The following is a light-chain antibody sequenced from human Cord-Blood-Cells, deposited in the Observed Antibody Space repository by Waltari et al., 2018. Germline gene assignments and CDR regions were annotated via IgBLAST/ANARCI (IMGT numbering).Light chain of an antibody. CDR1: QSISSY. CDR2: AAS. Sequence: DIQMTHSPSSLSASVGDRVTITCRASQSISSYLNWYQQKPGKAPKLLIYAASSLQSGVPSRFSGSGSGTDFTLTISSLQPEDFATYYCQQSYSNPITFGQGTRLEIK. V-gene: IGKV1-39*01. CDR3: QQSYSNPIT. J-gene: IGKJ5*01.